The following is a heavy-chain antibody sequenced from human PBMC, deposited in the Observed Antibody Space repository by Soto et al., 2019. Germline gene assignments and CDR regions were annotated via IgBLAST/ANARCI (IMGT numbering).Heavy chain of an antibody. Sequence: GGSLRLSCAASGFTFSSYSMNWVRQAPGKGLEWVSYISSSSSTIYYAGSVKGRFTISRDNAKNSLYLQMNSLRDEDTAVYYCARDVHVYCSGGSCYENDALDIWGQGTMVTVSS. CDR1: GFTFSSYS. D-gene: IGHD2-15*01. J-gene: IGHJ3*02. CDR3: ARDVHVYCSGGSCYENDALDI. CDR2: ISSSSSTI. V-gene: IGHV3-48*02.